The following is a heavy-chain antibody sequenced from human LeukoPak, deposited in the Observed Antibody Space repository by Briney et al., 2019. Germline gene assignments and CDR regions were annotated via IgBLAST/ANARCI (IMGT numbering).Heavy chain of an antibody. CDR2: IYYSGST. V-gene: IGHV4-30-4*01. CDR3: ARDYYGSGSYYNGRED. CDR1: GGSISSGDYY. J-gene: IGHJ4*02. D-gene: IGHD3-10*01. Sequence: PSQTLSLTCTVSGGSISSGDYYWRWIRQPPGKGLEWIGYIYYSGSTYYNPSLKSRVTISVDTSKNQFSLKLSSVTAADTAVYYCARDYYGSGSYYNGREDWGQGTLVTVSS.